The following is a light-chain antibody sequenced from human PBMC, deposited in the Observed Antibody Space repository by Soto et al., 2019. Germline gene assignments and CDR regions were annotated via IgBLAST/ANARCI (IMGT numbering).Light chain of an antibody. CDR3: QQYNNCPLYT. CDR2: GAS. CDR1: QSVSSN. Sequence: EIVMTQSPATLSVSPGESATLSCRASQSVSSNLAWYQQKPGQAPRLLIYGASTRATGIPARLSGSGSGTEFTLTISSLQSEDFAVYYCQQYNNCPLYTFGQGTKLEIK. J-gene: IGKJ2*01. V-gene: IGKV3-15*01.